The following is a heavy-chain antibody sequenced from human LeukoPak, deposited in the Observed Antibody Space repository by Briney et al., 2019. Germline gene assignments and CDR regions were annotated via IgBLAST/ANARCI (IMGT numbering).Heavy chain of an antibody. V-gene: IGHV3-7*01. J-gene: IGHJ4*02. CDR3: ARRAPFYYGDYAGDYFDY. Sequence: GGSLRLSCAASGFTFSSSWMSWVRQAPGKGLEWVSNIKPDGSEIYYVDSVKGRFTISRDNAKNSLYLQMNSLRAEDTAVYYCARRAPFYYGDYAGDYFDYWGQGTLVTVSS. CDR2: IKPDGSEI. CDR1: GFTFSSSW. D-gene: IGHD4-17*01.